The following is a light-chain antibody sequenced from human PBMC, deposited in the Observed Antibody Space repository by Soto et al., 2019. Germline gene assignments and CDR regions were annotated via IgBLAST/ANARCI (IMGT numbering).Light chain of an antibody. CDR3: SSYTRSSIDYF. CDR2: EVS. CDR1: SSDVGGYNY. Sequence: QPASVSGSPGQSITISCTGTSSDVGGYNYVSWYQQHPGKAPKLMIYEVSNRPSGVSNRFSGSKSGNTASMTISGLQAEDEADYYCSSYTRSSIDYFFGTRTKLTV. V-gene: IGLV2-14*01. J-gene: IGLJ1*01.